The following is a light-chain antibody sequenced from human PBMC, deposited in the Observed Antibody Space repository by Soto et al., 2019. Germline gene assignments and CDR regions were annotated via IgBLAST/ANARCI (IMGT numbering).Light chain of an antibody. J-gene: IGKJ1*01. V-gene: IGKV2D-29*01. Sequence: DVVITQSPLSLPCGRVERASISCRSSQSLLHSNGYNYLDWYLQKPGQPPQLLIYAVSNRFSGVPDRFSGSGSGTDFTLKISRVEAEDVGVYYCMQSIQLPRTFGQGTKVDIK. CDR3: MQSIQLPRT. CDR1: QSLLHSNGYNY. CDR2: AVS.